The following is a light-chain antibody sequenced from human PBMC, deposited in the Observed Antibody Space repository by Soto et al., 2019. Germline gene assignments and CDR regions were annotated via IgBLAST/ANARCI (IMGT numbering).Light chain of an antibody. CDR2: GAS. J-gene: IGKJ1*01. Sequence: IVLTQSPGTLSLSPGERATLSCRASQSISSTYLAWCQQKPGQAPRLLIYGASTRATGIPDRFSGTGSGTDFTLTISRLEPEDFAVYYCQHFGDSPITFGQGTKVDIK. CDR3: QHFGDSPIT. CDR1: QSISSTY. V-gene: IGKV3-20*01.